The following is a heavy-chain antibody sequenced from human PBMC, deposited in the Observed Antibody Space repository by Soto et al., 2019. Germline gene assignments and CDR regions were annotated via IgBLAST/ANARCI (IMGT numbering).Heavy chain of an antibody. D-gene: IGHD2-2*01. CDR2: TRNKANSYTT. Sequence: EVQLVESGGGLVQPGGSLRLSCAASGFTFSDHYMDWVRQAPGKGLEWVGRTRNKANSYTTEYAASVKGRFTISRDDSKNSLYLQMNSLKTEDPAVYYCARGPVYCSSTSCYGGGFDYWGQGTLVTVSS. J-gene: IGHJ4*02. CDR3: ARGPVYCSSTSCYGGGFDY. V-gene: IGHV3-72*01. CDR1: GFTFSDHY.